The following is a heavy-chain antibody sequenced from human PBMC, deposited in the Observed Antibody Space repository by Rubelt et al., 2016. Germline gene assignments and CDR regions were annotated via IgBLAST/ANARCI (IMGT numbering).Heavy chain of an antibody. CDR1: GYTFTSYY. D-gene: IGHD1-26*01. CDR2: INPSGGST. V-gene: IGHV1-46*01. Sequence: QVQLVQSGAEVKKPGASVKVSCKASGYTFTSYYMHWVRQAPGQGLEWMGIINPSGGSTSYAQKFQGRVTMTRDTSTSTVSMERSSLGSEDTAVYYCARWYRVTELYYYGMDVWGQGTTVTVSS. CDR3: ARWYRVTELYYYGMDV. J-gene: IGHJ6*02.